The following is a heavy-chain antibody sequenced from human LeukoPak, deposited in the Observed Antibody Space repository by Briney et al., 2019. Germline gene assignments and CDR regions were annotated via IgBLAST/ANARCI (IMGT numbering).Heavy chain of an antibody. J-gene: IGHJ4*02. V-gene: IGHV3-30-3*01. D-gene: IGHD5-18*01. CDR3: ARAGGLQLWLDY. Sequence: GGSLRLSCAASGFTFSSYAMHWVRQAPGKGLEWVAVISYDGSNKYYADSVKGRFTISRDNSKNTLYLQMNSLRAEDTAVYYCARAGGLQLWLDYWGQGTLVTVSS. CDR2: ISYDGSNK. CDR1: GFTFSSYA.